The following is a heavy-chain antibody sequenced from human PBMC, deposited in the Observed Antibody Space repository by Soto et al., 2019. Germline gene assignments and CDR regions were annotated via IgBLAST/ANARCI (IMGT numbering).Heavy chain of an antibody. V-gene: IGHV1-18*01. D-gene: IGHD1-26*01. CDR3: ARDPNGELDFDY. CDR2: IGSYNGNT. CDR1: GYTFTSYG. J-gene: IGHJ4*02. Sequence: ASVKVSCKASGYTFTSYGISWVRQAPGQGLEWKGWIGSYNGNTNYAQKIQGRVTMTTDTSSSTAYMELRSLRSDDSAVYYCARDPNGELDFDYWGQGTLVTVSS.